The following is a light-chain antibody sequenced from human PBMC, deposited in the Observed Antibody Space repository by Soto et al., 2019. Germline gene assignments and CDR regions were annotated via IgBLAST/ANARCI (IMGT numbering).Light chain of an antibody. Sequence: QSALTQPPSVSGSPGQSVTISCTGTSSDVGSYNRVSWYQQPPGTAPKLMIYDVSNRPSGVPDRFSGSKSGNAASLTITGLQAEDEDDYYCSSYTTSSTYVFGTGTKLTVL. J-gene: IGLJ1*01. CDR3: SSYTTSSTYV. CDR1: SSDVGSYNR. V-gene: IGLV2-18*02. CDR2: DVS.